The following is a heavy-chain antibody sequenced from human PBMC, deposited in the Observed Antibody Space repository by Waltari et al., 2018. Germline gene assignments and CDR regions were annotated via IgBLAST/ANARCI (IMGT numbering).Heavy chain of an antibody. Sequence: VQLVQSGDEVKKPGASVKVSCKASGYTFTGYSIHWVPPAPGQVLEWMGWINPNSGGTNYAQKFQGRVTMTRETSISTAYMELSRLRSDDTVVYYCAREIVVVPAAIRGYWGQGTLVTVSS. V-gene: IGHV1-2*02. CDR3: AREIVVVPAAIRGY. CDR2: INPNSGGT. CDR1: GYTFTGYS. J-gene: IGHJ4*02. D-gene: IGHD2-2*01.